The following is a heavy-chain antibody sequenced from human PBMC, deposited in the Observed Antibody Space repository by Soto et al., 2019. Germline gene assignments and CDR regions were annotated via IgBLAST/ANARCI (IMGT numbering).Heavy chain of an antibody. J-gene: IGHJ4*02. CDR3: ARVGEDSYGEYYFDY. D-gene: IGHD5-18*01. CDR2: ISYDGSNK. CDR1: GFTFSSYA. V-gene: IGHV3-30-3*01. Sequence: GGSLRLSCAASGFTFSSYAMHWVRQAPGKGLEWVAVISYDGSNKYYADSVKGRFTISRDNSKNTLYLQMNSLRAEDTAVYYCARVGEDSYGEYYFDYWGQGTLVTVSS.